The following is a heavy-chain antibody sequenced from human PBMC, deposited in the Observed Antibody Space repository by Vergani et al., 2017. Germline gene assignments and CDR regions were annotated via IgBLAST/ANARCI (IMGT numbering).Heavy chain of an antibody. J-gene: IGHJ6*03. CDR3: ARVIFGVVSTEYYYXMDV. CDR1: GGSISSSRYY. CDR2: IYYTGST. D-gene: IGHD3-3*01. Sequence: QLQLQESGPGLVKPSETLSLTCTVSGGSISSSRYYWGWIRQPPVKGLEWIGSIYYTGSTYYNPSLKSRVTISVDTSKNQFSLKLNSVTAADTAVYYCARVIFGVVSTEYYYXMDVWGKGTTVTVSS. V-gene: IGHV4-39*07.